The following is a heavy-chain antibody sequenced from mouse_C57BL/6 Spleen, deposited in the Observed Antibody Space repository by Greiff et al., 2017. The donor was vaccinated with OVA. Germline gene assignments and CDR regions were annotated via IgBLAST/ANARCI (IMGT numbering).Heavy chain of an antibody. Sequence: EVKLVESGGGLVQPKGSLKLSCAASGFTFNTYAMHWVRQAPGKGLEWVARIRSKSSNYATYYADSVKDRFTISRDDSQSMLYLQMNNLKTEDTAMHYCVRDEADGYFHYFDYWGQGTTLTVSS. J-gene: IGHJ2*01. D-gene: IGHD2-3*01. V-gene: IGHV10-3*01. CDR3: VRDEADGYFHYFDY. CDR2: IRSKSSNYAT. CDR1: GFTFNTYA.